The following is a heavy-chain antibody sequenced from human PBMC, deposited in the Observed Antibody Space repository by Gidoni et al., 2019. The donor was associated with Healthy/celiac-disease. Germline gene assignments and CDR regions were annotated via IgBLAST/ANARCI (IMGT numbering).Heavy chain of an antibody. CDR3: ARDFDGGSSGSNY. CDR1: GFTFSSYS. Sequence: EVQLVESGGGLVKPGGSLSLSCAASGFTFSSYSMNWVRQAPGKGLEWGSSISSSSSYIYYADSVKGRFTISRDNAKNSLYLQMNSLRAEDTAVYYCARDFDGGSSGSNYWGQGTLVTVSS. CDR2: ISSSSSYI. D-gene: IGHD6-19*01. V-gene: IGHV3-21*01. J-gene: IGHJ4*02.